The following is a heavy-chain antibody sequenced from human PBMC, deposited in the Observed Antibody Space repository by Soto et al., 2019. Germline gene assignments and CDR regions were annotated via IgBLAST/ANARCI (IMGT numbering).Heavy chain of an antibody. Sequence: QVTLEESGPVLVKPTETLTLTCTVSGFSLSNPRMGVSWIRQPPGKAQEWLAHIFSNYEKSYSTSLKSRLTISKDTSKSQVVPTMTNTDPVDTATYYSARIQGYCLSNSCCAGDHWGQGTLVTVSS. D-gene: IGHD2-2*01. CDR3: ARIQGYCLSNSCCAGDH. J-gene: IGHJ4*02. CDR2: IFSNYEK. V-gene: IGHV2-26*01. CDR1: GFSLSNPRMG.